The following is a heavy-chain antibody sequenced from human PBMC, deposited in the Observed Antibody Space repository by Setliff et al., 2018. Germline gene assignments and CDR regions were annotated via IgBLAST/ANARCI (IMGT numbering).Heavy chain of an antibody. CDR2: IFYSDTA. CDR3: ARDRSTVIRGVTSFFYYYMDV. D-gene: IGHD3-10*01. CDR1: GDSISGAKYY. Sequence: PSETLSLTCTVSGDSISGAKYYWSWIRQSAGKGLECIGRIFYSDTAKYNPSLESRAAISVDSSKNQFSLKLRSVTAADTAVYYCARDRSTVIRGVTSFFYYYMDVWGGGTTVTVSS. V-gene: IGHV4-61*10. J-gene: IGHJ6*03.